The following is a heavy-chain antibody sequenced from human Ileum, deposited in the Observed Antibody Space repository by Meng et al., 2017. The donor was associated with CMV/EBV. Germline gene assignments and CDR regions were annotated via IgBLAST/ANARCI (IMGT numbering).Heavy chain of an antibody. CDR2: ISTSIGN. V-gene: IGHV1-18*01. CDR1: GYTVSSYG. J-gene: IGHJ4*02. CDR3: VRGAWNSRGCFDH. Sequence: CQASGYTVSSYGISWVRQAPGQGLEWMGCISTSIGNQYAQKFQGRVIITTDSPTNTAYMEVMSLTFEDTAVYYCVRGAWNSRGCFDHWGQGALVTVSS. D-gene: IGHD1-7*01.